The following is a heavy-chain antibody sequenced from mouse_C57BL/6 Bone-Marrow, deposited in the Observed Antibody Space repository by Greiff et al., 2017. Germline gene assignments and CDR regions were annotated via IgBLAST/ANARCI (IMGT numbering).Heavy chain of an antibody. J-gene: IGHJ3*01. CDR1: GYTFTSYW. CDR3: AMGSWPLFAY. CDR2: IYPSDSET. Sequence: VQLQQPGAELVRPGSSVKLSCKASGYTFTSYWMDWVKQRPGQGLEWIGNIYPSDSETHYNQKFKDKATLTVDKSSSTAYMQLSSLTSEDSAVYYCAMGSWPLFAYWGQGTLVTVSA. V-gene: IGHV1-61*01.